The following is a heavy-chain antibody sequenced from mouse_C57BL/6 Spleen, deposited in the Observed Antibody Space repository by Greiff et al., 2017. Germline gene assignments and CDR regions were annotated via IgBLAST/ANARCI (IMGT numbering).Heavy chain of an antibody. D-gene: IGHD2-5*01. CDR2: ISGGGGNT. CDR1: GFTFSSYT. V-gene: IGHV5-9*01. J-gene: IGHJ3*01. CDR3: ARQDSNYPAWFAY. Sequence: EVKVVESGGGLVKPGGSLKLSCAASGFTFSSYTMSWVRQTPEKRLEWVATISGGGGNTYYPDSVKGRFTISRDNAKNTLYLQMSSLRSEDTALYYCARQDSNYPAWFAYWGQGTLVTVSA.